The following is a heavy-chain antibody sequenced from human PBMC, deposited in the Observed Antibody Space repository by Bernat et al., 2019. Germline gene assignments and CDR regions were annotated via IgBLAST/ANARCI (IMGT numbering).Heavy chain of an antibody. CDR1: GGSMISTSYY. V-gene: IGHV4-39*01. CDR3: ASLPFTGVRGRGTFDI. Sequence: QLQVQESGPGLVKPSETLSLTCSVSGGSMISTSYYWGWIRQPPGKGLNWIGSISYTGSPYYNPSLESRVIISLDTSKTPFSLTLPSVTAADTAVYYCASLPFTGVRGRGTFDIWGQGTMVTVSS. D-gene: IGHD3-10*01. CDR2: ISYTGSP. J-gene: IGHJ3*02.